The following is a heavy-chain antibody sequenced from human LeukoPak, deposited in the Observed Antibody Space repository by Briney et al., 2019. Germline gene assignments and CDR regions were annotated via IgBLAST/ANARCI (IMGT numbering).Heavy chain of an antibody. V-gene: IGHV3-23*01. Sequence: QSGGSLRLSCAASGFTFSSYAMSWVRQAPGKGLEWVSAISGSGGSTYYADSVKGRFTISRDNSKNTLYLQMNSLGAEDTAVYYCAKGGYYYTDFDYWGQGTLVTVSS. CDR3: AKGGYYYTDFDY. CDR1: GFTFSSYA. D-gene: IGHD3-22*01. J-gene: IGHJ4*02. CDR2: ISGSGGST.